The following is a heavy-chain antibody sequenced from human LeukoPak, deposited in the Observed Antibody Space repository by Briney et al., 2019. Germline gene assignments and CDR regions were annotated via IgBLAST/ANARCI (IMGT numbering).Heavy chain of an antibody. J-gene: IGHJ6*03. Sequence: GGSLRLSCAASGFTFSAYNMNWVRRTPGKGLEWVSAISGSGSSTCYAASVKGRFTISRDNSKNTLYLQMNSLRAEDTAVYYCAKAGSGWYSYYYYMDVWGKGTTVTVSS. D-gene: IGHD6-19*01. CDR1: GFTFSAYN. CDR3: AKAGSGWYSYYYYMDV. CDR2: ISGSGSST. V-gene: IGHV3-23*01.